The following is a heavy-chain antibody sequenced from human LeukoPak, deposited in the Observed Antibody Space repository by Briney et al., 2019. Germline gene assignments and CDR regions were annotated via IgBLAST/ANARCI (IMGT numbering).Heavy chain of an antibody. J-gene: IGHJ6*04. CDR1: GYTFTSYY. Sequence: ASVKVSCKASGYTFTSYYMHWVRQAPGQGLEWMGIINPSGGSTSYAQKFQGRVTMTRDTSTSTVYMELSSLRSEDTAVYYRASENYGSGSYFVSGMDVWGKGTTVTVSS. CDR2: INPSGGST. V-gene: IGHV1-46*03. D-gene: IGHD3-10*01. CDR3: ASENYGSGSYFVSGMDV.